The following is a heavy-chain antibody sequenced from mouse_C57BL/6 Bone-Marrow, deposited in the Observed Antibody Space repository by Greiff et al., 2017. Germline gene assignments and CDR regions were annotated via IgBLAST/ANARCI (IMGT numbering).Heavy chain of an antibody. Sequence: EVKLMESGGGLVQPGGSLKLSCAASGFTFSDYYMYWVRQTPEQRLEWVAYISNGGGSPYYPDTVKGRFTISRDNAKNTLYLQMSRLKSEDTAMYYCARPMFAYWGQGTLVTVSA. CDR1: GFTFSDYY. V-gene: IGHV5-12*01. CDR3: ARPMFAY. CDR2: ISNGGGSP. J-gene: IGHJ3*01.